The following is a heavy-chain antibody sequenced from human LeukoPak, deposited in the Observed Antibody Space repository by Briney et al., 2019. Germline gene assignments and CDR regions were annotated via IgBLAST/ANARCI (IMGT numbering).Heavy chain of an antibody. D-gene: IGHD5-18*01. CDR3: ARDKMENSYGYSPYFDL. Sequence: ASVKVSCKASGYTFTSYYMHWVRQAPGQGLEWMGIINPSGGSTSYAQKFQGRVTMTRDTSTSTVYMELSSLRSEDTAVYYCARDKMENSYGYSPYFDLWGRGTLVTVSS. CDR2: INPSGGST. J-gene: IGHJ2*01. V-gene: IGHV1-46*01. CDR1: GYTFTSYY.